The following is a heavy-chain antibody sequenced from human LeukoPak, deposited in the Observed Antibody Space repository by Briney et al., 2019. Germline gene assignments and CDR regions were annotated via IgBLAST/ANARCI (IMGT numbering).Heavy chain of an antibody. CDR2: LYNGGTT. D-gene: IGHD3/OR15-3a*01. CDR3: AREPGTDYRKYSFDY. J-gene: IGHJ4*02. V-gene: IGHV3-53*01. Sequence: PGGSLRLSCAASGFTVSSYYMSWVRQAPDMGLEWVSVLYNGGTTYYADSVKGRFTISRDNSKHTAYLQTDSLRAEDTAVYYCAREPGTDYRKYSFDYWGQGTLVTVSS. CDR1: GFTVSSYY.